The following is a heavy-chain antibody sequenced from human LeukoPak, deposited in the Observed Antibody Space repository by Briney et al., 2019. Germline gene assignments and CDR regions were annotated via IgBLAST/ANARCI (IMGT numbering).Heavy chain of an antibody. J-gene: IGHJ4*02. CDR1: GGSISSGGYY. D-gene: IGHD6-19*01. V-gene: IGHV4-31*03. Sequence: SQTLSLTCTVSGGSISSGGYYWSWIRQHPGKGLEWTGYIYYSGSTYYNPSLKSRVTISVDTSKNQFSLKLSSVTAADTAVYYCASRSIAVAGTNYWGQGTLVTVSS. CDR2: IYYSGST. CDR3: ASRSIAVAGTNY.